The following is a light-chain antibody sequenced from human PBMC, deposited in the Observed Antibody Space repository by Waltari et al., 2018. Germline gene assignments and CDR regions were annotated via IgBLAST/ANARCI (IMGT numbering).Light chain of an antibody. CDR3: QQYNYYST. Sequence: TGQASQSISSCMAWYQHNTGKAPKLLIYKASSLERGVPSRFSGSGSGTEFTLTISSLQPDDFATYYCQQYNYYSTFGQGTKVETK. CDR1: QSISSC. J-gene: IGKJ1*01. CDR2: KAS. V-gene: IGKV1-5*03.